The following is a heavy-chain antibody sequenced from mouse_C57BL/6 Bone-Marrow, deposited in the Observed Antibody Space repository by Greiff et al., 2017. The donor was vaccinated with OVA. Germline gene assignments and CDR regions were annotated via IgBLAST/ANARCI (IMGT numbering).Heavy chain of an antibody. CDR2: IDPSDSYT. CDR3: TRFGALRVDY. CDR1: GYTFTSYW. V-gene: IGHV1-50*01. Sequence: QVQLQQPGAELVKPGASVKLSCKASGYTFTSYWMQWVKQRPGQGLEWIGEIDPSDSYTNYNQKFKGKAKLTVDTSSSTAYMQLSSLTCEDSAVYYCTRFGALRVDYGGQEPS. J-gene: IGHJ4*01.